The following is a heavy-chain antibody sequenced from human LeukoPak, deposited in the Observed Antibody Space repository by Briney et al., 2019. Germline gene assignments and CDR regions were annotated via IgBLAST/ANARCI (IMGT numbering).Heavy chain of an antibody. D-gene: IGHD1-26*01. V-gene: IGHV3-15*01. J-gene: IGHJ4*02. CDR1: GFTFETYW. CDR3: IRSSGSWY. Sequence: GGSLRLSCVASGFTFETYWTSWVRQAPGKGLEWIGRIKSKTDGGTTDYAAPVKGRFTISRDDSKNTLYLQMNSLKTEDTAVYYCIRSSGSWYWGQGTLVTVSS. CDR2: IKSKTDGGTT.